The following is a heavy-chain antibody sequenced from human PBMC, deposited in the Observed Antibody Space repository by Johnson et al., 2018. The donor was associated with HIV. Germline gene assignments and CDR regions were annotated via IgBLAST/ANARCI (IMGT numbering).Heavy chain of an antibody. V-gene: IGHV3-30-3*01. D-gene: IGHD6-13*01. CDR1: GFTFSSYA. Sequence: QMQLVESGGGVVQPGRSLRLSCAASGFTFSSYAMHWVRQAPGKGLEWVAVISYDGSNKYYADSVTGRFTISRDNAKNSLYLQMNSLRAEDTALYYCAKDTEAAAGTDDAFDIWGQGTMVTVSS. J-gene: IGHJ3*02. CDR3: AKDTEAAAGTDDAFDI. CDR2: ISYDGSNK.